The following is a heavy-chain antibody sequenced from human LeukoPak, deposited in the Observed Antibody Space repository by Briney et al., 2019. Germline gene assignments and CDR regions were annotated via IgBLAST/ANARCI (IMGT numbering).Heavy chain of an antibody. J-gene: IGHJ4*02. CDR3: ARDPNWGSGY. Sequence: GGSLRLSFAASGFTFSTYGMIWVRQAPGKGLEFVSTIGLSDDSTNYADSVKGRFTVSRDNFKNTLYLLMNSLRAEDTARYYCARDPNWGSGYWGQGTLVTVSS. CDR2: IGLSDDST. CDR1: GFTFSTYG. D-gene: IGHD7-27*01. V-gene: IGHV3-23*01.